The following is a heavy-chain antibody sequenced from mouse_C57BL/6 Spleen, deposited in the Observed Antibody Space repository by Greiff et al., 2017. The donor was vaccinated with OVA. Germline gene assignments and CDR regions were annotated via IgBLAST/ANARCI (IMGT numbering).Heavy chain of an antibody. CDR3: ARTALTGTGYFDY. Sequence: DVMLVESGGGLVKPGGSLKLSCAASGFTFSDYGMHWVRQAPGKGLEWVAYISSGSSTIYYADTVKGRFTLSRDNAKNTLFLQMTSLGSGDTAMYYCARTALTGTGYFDYWGQGTTLTVSS. J-gene: IGHJ2*01. V-gene: IGHV5-17*01. D-gene: IGHD4-1*01. CDR2: ISSGSSTI. CDR1: GFTFSDYG.